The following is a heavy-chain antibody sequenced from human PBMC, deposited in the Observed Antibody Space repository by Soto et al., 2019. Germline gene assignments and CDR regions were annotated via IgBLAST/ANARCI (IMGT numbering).Heavy chain of an antibody. V-gene: IGHV4-34*01. CDR3: ARVERGTATTVVDAFDI. D-gene: IGHD1-1*01. CDR1: GGSVSSGSYY. CDR2: MSHSGGT. Sequence: QVQLQQWGAGLLKPSETLSLTCAVYGGSVSSGSYYWSWIRQPPGKGLAWIGEMSHSGGTHFNPYLKSRVTISVDTSKNQFSLKMSFVTAADTALYYCARVERGTATTVVDAFDIWGPGTMVTVSS. J-gene: IGHJ3*02.